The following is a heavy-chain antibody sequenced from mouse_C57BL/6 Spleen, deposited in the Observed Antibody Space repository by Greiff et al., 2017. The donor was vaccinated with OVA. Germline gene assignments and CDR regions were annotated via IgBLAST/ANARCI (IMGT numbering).Heavy chain of an antibody. V-gene: IGHV1-26*01. Sequence: SGPELVKPGASVKISCKASGYTFTDYYMNWVKQSHGKSLEWIGDINPNNGGTSYNQKFKGKATLTVDKSSSTAYMELRSLTSEDSAVYYCARSSSFAYWGQGTLVTVSA. J-gene: IGHJ3*01. D-gene: IGHD1-1*01. CDR2: INPNNGGT. CDR1: GYTFTDYY. CDR3: ARSSSFAY.